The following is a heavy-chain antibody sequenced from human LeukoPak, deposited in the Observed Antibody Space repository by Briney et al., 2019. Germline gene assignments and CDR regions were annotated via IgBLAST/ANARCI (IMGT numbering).Heavy chain of an antibody. J-gene: IGHJ6*03. CDR1: GGPISSYY. Sequence: NPSETLSLTCSVSGGPISSYYWSWIRQPPGKGLEWVGSIYYSGSPNYNPSLKSRVTLSVDTSKNQFSLKLSSVTAADTAVYYCARESHSRYAIGVVPAAPYYYYYMDVWGKGTTVTVSS. D-gene: IGHD2-2*01. CDR2: IYYSGSP. CDR3: ARESHSRYAIGVVPAAPYYYYYMDV. V-gene: IGHV4-59*01.